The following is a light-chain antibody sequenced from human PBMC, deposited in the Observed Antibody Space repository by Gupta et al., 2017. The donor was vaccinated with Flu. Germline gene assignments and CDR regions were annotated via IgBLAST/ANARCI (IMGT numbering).Light chain of an antibody. V-gene: IGKV3-15*01. Sequence: ATLSCRASDDIYTNLALYQQKAGQAPRLLIYDAATRATGIPVRFSGSGSGTEFTLSISSLQSEDAAVYFCQEYMKWHPERAFGQGTRVDIK. CDR1: DDIYTN. CDR3: QEYMKWHPERA. J-gene: IGKJ1*01. CDR2: DAA.